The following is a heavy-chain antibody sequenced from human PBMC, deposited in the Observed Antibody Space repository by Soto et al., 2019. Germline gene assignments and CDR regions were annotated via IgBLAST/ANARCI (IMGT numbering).Heavy chain of an antibody. V-gene: IGHV1-69*06. J-gene: IGHJ4*02. Sequence: ASVKVSCKASGGTFSSYAISWVRQAPGQGLEWMGGIIPIFGTANYAQKFQGRVTITADKSTSTAYMELSSLRSEDTAVYYCARDRSGYGSYFDYWGKGTLVTVSS. CDR1: GGTFSSYA. D-gene: IGHD1-26*01. CDR3: ARDRSGYGSYFDY. CDR2: IIPIFGTA.